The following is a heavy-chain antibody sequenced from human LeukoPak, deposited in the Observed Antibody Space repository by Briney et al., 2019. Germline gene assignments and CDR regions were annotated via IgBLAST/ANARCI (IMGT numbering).Heavy chain of an antibody. Sequence: ASVKVSCKASGYTFTGYYMHWVRQAPRQGLEWMGWINPNSGGTNYAQKFQGRVTMTRDTSISTAYMELSRLRSGDTAVYYCARDRWPSNYDILTGYWGGAFDIWGQGTMVTVSS. V-gene: IGHV1-2*02. J-gene: IGHJ3*02. CDR2: INPNSGGT. CDR3: ARDRWPSNYDILTGYWGGAFDI. D-gene: IGHD3-9*01. CDR1: GYTFTGYY.